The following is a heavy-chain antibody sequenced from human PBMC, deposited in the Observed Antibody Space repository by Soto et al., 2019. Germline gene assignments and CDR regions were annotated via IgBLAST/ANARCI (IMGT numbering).Heavy chain of an antibody. J-gene: IGHJ5*02. CDR1: GGSISSYY. V-gene: IGHV4-59*08. Sequence: SETLSLTCTVSGGSISSYYWSWIRQPPGKGLEWIGYIYYSGSTNYNPSLKSRVTISVDTSKNQFSLKLSSVTAADTAVYYCARLHSSSWCNWFDPWGQGTLVTVSS. CDR3: ARLHSSSWCNWFDP. CDR2: IYYSGST. D-gene: IGHD6-13*01.